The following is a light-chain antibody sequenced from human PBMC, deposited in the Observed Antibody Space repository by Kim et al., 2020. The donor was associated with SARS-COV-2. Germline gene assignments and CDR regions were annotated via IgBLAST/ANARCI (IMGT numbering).Light chain of an antibody. CDR2: DSF. Sequence: SLSPGDEATLSCRASQSISNFLVWYQQKPGQPPRLLIYDSFNRATGIPARFSGGGSGTDFTLTISSLEPDDSAIYYCQQRRHWPLTFGGGTKLEI. CDR1: QSISNF. CDR3: QQRRHWPLT. J-gene: IGKJ4*01. V-gene: IGKV3-11*01.